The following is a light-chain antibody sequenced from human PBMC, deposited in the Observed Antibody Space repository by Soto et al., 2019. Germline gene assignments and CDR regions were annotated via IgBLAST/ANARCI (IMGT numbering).Light chain of an antibody. V-gene: IGLV2-14*01. CDR1: SSDVGAYNY. CDR3: SSYTRSSTYV. J-gene: IGLJ1*01. CDR2: GVR. Sequence: QSVLTQPASVSGSPGQSITISCAGTSSDVGAYNYVSWYQQHPGKAPKLMIYGVRNRPSGVSNRFSGSKSANTASLTISGLQTEDEADYYCSSYTRSSTYVFGTGTKLTVL.